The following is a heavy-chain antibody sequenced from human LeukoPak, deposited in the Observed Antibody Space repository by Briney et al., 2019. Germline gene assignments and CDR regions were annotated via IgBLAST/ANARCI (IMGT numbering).Heavy chain of an antibody. D-gene: IGHD6-19*01. Sequence: GGSLRLSCAASGFTFSSYWMHWVRQAPGKGLVWVSRINGDGSSTSYADSVKGRFTISRDNAKNTLYLQMNSLRAEDTAVYYCARERYSSGWYYGYWGQGTLVTVSS. CDR3: ARERYSSGWYYGY. CDR2: INGDGSST. CDR1: GFTFSSYW. J-gene: IGHJ4*02. V-gene: IGHV3-74*01.